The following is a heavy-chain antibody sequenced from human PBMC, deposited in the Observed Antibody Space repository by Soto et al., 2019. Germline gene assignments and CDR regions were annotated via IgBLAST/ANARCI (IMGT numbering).Heavy chain of an antibody. J-gene: IGHJ4*02. V-gene: IGHV3-23*01. Sequence: GGSLRLSCAASGFTFSSYAMSWVRQAPGKGLEWVSAISGSGGSTYYADSVKGRFTISRDNSKNTLYLQMNSLRAEDTAVYYCAKDSFLESYGLLGFDYWGQGTLVTVSS. D-gene: IGHD3-3*01. CDR2: ISGSGGST. CDR3: AKDSFLESYGLLGFDY. CDR1: GFTFSSYA.